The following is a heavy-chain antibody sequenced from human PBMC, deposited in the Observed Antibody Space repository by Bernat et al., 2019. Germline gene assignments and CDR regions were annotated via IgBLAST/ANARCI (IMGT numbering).Heavy chain of an antibody. CDR1: GFTFSSHA. V-gene: IGHV3-23*01. J-gene: IGHJ4*02. D-gene: IGHD2-15*01. Sequence: EVRLLESGGGLVQPGGSLRLSCAASGFTFSSHAMNWVRPGPGKGLEWVSRSSESGDRTDYADSVEGRFTIARDNCKNTLYLQMNRLRAEDTAVYYCAKEECSGGACYATDDWGQGTLVTVSS. CDR3: AKEECSGGACYATDD. CDR2: SSESGDRT.